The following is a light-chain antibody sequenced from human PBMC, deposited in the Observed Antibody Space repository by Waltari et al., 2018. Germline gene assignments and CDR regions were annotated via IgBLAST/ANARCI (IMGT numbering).Light chain of an antibody. V-gene: IGLV6-57*02. Sequence: FILTQSHSVSESPGRTVTISCSGSGGSFATNYVQWYQQRPGSAPTTVIYADNQRPSGVPDRFSGSVDSSSNSASLTISGLQTEDEADYYCQSYDGDRSWVFGGGTKLTV. CDR1: GGSFATNY. CDR3: QSYDGDRSWV. CDR2: ADN. J-gene: IGLJ3*02.